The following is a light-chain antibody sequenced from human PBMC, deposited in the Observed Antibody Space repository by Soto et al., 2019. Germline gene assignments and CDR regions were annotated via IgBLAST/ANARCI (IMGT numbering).Light chain of an antibody. CDR3: QQYNDSPWT. CDR1: QSVSIW. V-gene: IGKV1-5*01. Sequence: DIQMTQSPSTMSASVGDRVTITCRASQSVSIWLAWYKQKPGKAPKLLIYAASSLQSGVPSRFSGSGSGTEFTLTITSLQSDDFATYYCQQYNDSPWTFGQGTKVEIK. CDR2: AAS. J-gene: IGKJ1*01.